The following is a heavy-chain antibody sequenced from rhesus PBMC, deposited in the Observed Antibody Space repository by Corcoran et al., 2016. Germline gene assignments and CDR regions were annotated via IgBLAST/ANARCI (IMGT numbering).Heavy chain of an antibody. CDR3: ARDIVGSSYGLDA. CDR1: GFTFSDYY. CDR2: MSNGGCSK. Sequence: EVQLVESGGGLAKPGWSLRLSCAASGFTFSDYYMAWVRQTPGKGLEWVTSMSNGGCSKWYEDSVKGRVTISIENAKNTLYLQMNSLRAEDTAVYYCARDIVGSSYGLDAGGQGVVVTVSS. V-gene: IGHV3-178*01. D-gene: IGHD4-29*01. J-gene: IGHJ6*01.